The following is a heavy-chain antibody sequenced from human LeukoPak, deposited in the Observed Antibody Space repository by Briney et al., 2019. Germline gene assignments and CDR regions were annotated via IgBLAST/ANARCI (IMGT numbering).Heavy chain of an antibody. CDR2: ISGSGDVT. Sequence: GGSLRLSCEASGFTFSNYPMSWVRQAPGRGLEWVSVISGSGDVTHYADAMKGRFTISRDNAKNTLNLQMNSLRAEDTAIYYCARDSSHYLGSSDYWGQGTLVTVSS. J-gene: IGHJ4*02. CDR3: ARDSSHYLGSSDY. D-gene: IGHD6-6*01. V-gene: IGHV3-23*01. CDR1: GFTFSNYP.